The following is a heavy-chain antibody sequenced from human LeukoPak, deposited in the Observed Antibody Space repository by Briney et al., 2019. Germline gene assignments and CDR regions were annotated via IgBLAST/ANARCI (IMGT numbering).Heavy chain of an antibody. D-gene: IGHD2-21*02. J-gene: IGHJ4*02. V-gene: IGHV4-39*01. CDR3: ARRVVVVTAIPYYYFDY. Sequence: KSSETLSLTCTVSGGSISSSSYYWGWIRQPPGKGLEWIGSIYYSGSTYYNPSLKSRVTISVDTSKNQFSLKLSSVTAADTAMYYCARRVVVVTAIPYYYFDYWGQGTLVTVSS. CDR1: GGSISSSSYY. CDR2: IYYSGST.